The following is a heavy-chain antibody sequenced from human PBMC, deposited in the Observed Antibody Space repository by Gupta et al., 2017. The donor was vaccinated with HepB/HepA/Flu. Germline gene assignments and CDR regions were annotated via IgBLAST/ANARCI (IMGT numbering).Heavy chain of an antibody. CDR2: ISYDGSNK. V-gene: IGHV3-30*18. Sequence: QVQRVESGGGVVQPGRSLELSCAASGFTFSGYGLHWVRQAPGKGLEWVAVISYDGSNKYYADSVKGRFTISRDNSKNTLYLQMNSLRAEDTAVYYCAKDRGIAVAGTDYYYGMDVWGQGTTVTVSS. D-gene: IGHD6-19*01. CDR1: GFTFSGYG. CDR3: AKDRGIAVAGTDYYYGMDV. J-gene: IGHJ6*02.